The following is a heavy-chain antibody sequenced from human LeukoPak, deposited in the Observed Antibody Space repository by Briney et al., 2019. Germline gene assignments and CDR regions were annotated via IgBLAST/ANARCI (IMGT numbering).Heavy chain of an antibody. J-gene: IGHJ4*02. Sequence: GGSLRLSCAASGFTFSSYGMHWVRQAPGKGLEWVAFIRYDGSNKYYADSVKGRFTISRDNAKNSLYLQMNSLRAEDTAVYYCARDLSGGIAAAGYWGQGTLVTVSS. CDR2: IRYDGSNK. V-gene: IGHV3-30*02. CDR1: GFTFSSYG. CDR3: ARDLSGGIAAAGY. D-gene: IGHD6-13*01.